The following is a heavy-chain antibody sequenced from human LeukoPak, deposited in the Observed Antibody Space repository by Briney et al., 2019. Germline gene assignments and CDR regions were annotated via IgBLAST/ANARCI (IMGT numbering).Heavy chain of an antibody. Sequence: ASVKVSCKVSGYSLTELSLHWARQAPGKGLEWMGGLDPADGEMIYTQMFQGRITMTEDSSTDTAYMEMSSLRSDDTAVYYCATGRTKWDLLNYWGQGTLVTVSS. CDR3: ATGRTKWDLLNY. J-gene: IGHJ4*02. CDR1: GYSLTELS. V-gene: IGHV1-24*01. CDR2: LDPADGEM. D-gene: IGHD1-26*01.